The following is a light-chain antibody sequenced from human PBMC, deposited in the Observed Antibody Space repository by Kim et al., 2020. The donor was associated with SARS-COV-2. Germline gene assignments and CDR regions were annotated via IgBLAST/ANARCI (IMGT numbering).Light chain of an antibody. J-gene: IGLJ2*01. CDR2: DVS. Sequence: GQSVTIACTGTSSDVGGYNYVSWYQQHPGKALKLMIYDVSKRPSGVPDRFSGSKSGNTASLTISGLQAEDEADYYCCSYAGSYTRVFGGGTQLTVL. CDR1: SSDVGGYNY. V-gene: IGLV2-11*01. CDR3: CSYAGSYTRV.